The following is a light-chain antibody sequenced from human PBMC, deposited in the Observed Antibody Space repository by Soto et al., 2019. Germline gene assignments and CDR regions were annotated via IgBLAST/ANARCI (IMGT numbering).Light chain of an antibody. CDR2: AAS. CDR3: QQYGKYGSSPIN. J-gene: IGKJ4*01. Sequence: EIVLTQSPGTLSLSPGERATLSCRASQSVSSSYLAWYQQKPGQAPRLLIYAASSRATGIPDRFTGSGSGTGFTLTISRLEPEDFAVYYWQQYGKYGSSPINFGGGTKVHIK. CDR1: QSVSSSY. V-gene: IGKV3-20*01.